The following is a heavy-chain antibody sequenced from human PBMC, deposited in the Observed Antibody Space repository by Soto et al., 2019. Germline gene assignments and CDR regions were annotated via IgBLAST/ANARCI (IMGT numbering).Heavy chain of an antibody. CDR3: AKVIRADSTSSNFYYYSGLDV. D-gene: IGHD6-6*01. Sequence: QVQLVESGGGVVQPGRSLRLSCAACGFTFRTDGMHWVRQAPGKGLEWLAVISNNGINKYYADSVKGRFTISRDNSRDTLFLQMNSLRGEDTAIYYCAKVIRADSTSSNFYYYSGLDVWGQGTTVTISS. CDR2: ISNNGINK. CDR1: GFTFRTDG. V-gene: IGHV3-30*18. J-gene: IGHJ6*02.